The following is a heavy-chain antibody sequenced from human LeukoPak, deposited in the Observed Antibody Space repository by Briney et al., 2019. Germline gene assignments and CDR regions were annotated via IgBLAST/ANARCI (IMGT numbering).Heavy chain of an antibody. Sequence: GGSLRVSCAASGFTFSRYSMNWVRQAPGKGLEYVSAISSNGGSTYYANSVKGRFTISRDNSKNTLYLQMGSLRAEDMAVYYCARDAPDESTIAAAGFFDYWGQGTLVTVSS. CDR1: GFTFSRYS. J-gene: IGHJ4*02. V-gene: IGHV3-64*01. CDR3: ARDAPDESTIAAAGFFDY. D-gene: IGHD6-13*01. CDR2: ISSNGGST.